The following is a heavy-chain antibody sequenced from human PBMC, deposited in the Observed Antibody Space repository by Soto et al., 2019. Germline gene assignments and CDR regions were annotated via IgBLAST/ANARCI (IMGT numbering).Heavy chain of an antibody. V-gene: IGHV1-18*01. Sequence: GASVKVSCKASGYTFTSYGISWVRQAPGQGLEWMGWISAYNGNTNYAQKLQGRVTMTTDTSTSTAYMELRSLRSDDTAVYYCARTANDFWSGYLFDYWGQGTLVTVSS. CDR2: ISAYNGNT. CDR3: ARTANDFWSGYLFDY. CDR1: GYTFTSYG. D-gene: IGHD3-3*01. J-gene: IGHJ4*02.